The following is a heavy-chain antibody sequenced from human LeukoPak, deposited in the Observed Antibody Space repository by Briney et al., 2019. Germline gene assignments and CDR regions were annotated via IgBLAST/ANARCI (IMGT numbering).Heavy chain of an antibody. D-gene: IGHD2-15*01. Sequence: PGGSLRLSCAASGFTFTSYSMNWVRQAPGKGLEWVSSISSSSSYIYYADSVKGRFTISRDNAKNSLYLQMNSLRAEDTAVYYCARDRGFFCSGGSCYSRAHFDYWGQGTLVTVSS. CDR1: GFTFTSYS. V-gene: IGHV3-21*01. J-gene: IGHJ4*02. CDR3: ARDRGFFCSGGSCYSRAHFDY. CDR2: ISSSSSYI.